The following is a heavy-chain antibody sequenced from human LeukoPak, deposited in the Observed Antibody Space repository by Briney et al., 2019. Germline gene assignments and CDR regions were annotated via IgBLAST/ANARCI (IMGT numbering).Heavy chain of an antibody. J-gene: IGHJ6*03. D-gene: IGHD3-22*01. CDR3: ARGNYYDSSGYYYYYYYMDV. Sequence: SETLSLTCTVSGGSISSYYWSWIRQPPGKGLEWIGYIYYSGSTNYNPSLKSRVTISVDTSKNQFSLKLRSVTAADTAVYYCARGNYYDSSGYYYYYYYMDVWGKGTTVTVSS. CDR1: GGSISSYY. V-gene: IGHV4-59*01. CDR2: IYYSGST.